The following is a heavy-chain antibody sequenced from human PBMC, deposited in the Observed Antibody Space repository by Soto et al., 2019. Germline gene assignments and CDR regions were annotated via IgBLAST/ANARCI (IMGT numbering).Heavy chain of an antibody. D-gene: IGHD4-17*01. CDR2: IRSQIDGGTT. CDR3: TTVAYGEYVSDY. CDR1: GFAFTNAW. J-gene: IGHJ4*02. V-gene: IGHV3-15*01. Sequence: EVELVESGGVLVEPEGSLRLSCAASGFAFTNAWMTWVRQAPGKALEWIGRIRSQIDGGTTDYAGPVKGRFTISRDDSKNTLYLQMKSLKLEDTAVYYCTTVAYGEYVSDYWGQGTLVTVSS.